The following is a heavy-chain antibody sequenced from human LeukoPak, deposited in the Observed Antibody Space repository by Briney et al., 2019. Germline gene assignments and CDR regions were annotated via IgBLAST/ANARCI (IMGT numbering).Heavy chain of an antibody. D-gene: IGHD3-10*01. CDR2: LNWNSGGI. V-gene: IGHV3-9*01. Sequence: PGGSLRLSCAASGFTFDDYAMHWVRQAPGKGLKWVSGLNWNSGGIVYADSVKGRFTISRDNAEGSLYLQMNNLRTEDTALYYCAKVKAQAYYASGSLVLWGQGTLVTVSS. J-gene: IGHJ4*02. CDR3: AKVKAQAYYASGSLVL. CDR1: GFTFDDYA.